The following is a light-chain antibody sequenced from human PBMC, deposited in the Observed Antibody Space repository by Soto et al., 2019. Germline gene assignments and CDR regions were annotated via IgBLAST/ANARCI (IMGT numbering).Light chain of an antibody. Sequence: QSVLTQPPSASGTPGQRVTISCSGSSSNIGSNYEYCYQQLPGTAPTLLIYRNNQRHSGVPDRFSCSKSGTSASLAISGLRSEDEADDYCAAWDDSLSGRVVFGGGTKLTVL. CDR1: SSNIGSNY. CDR2: RNN. V-gene: IGLV1-47*01. CDR3: AAWDDSLSGRVV. J-gene: IGLJ2*01.